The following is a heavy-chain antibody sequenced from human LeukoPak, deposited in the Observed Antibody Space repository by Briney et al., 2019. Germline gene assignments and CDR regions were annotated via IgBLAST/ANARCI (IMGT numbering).Heavy chain of an antibody. V-gene: IGHV3-66*01. Sequence: TGGSLRLSCAASGFIVSSNYMSWVRQAPGKGLEWVSLIDSDGTTYYADSVKGRFTISRDISKNTLYLQMNTLRAEDTAVYYCARRERLGYSYGRGTLDIWGQGTKVTVSS. J-gene: IGHJ3*02. D-gene: IGHD5-18*01. CDR1: GFIVSSNY. CDR3: ARRERLGYSYGRGTLDI. CDR2: IDSDGTT.